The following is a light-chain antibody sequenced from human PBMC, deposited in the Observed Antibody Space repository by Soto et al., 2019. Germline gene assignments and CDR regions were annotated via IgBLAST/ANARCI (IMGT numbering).Light chain of an antibody. CDR2: AAS. CDR3: LQDYDFPYT. CDR1: QSVSRW. V-gene: IGKV1-6*01. Sequence: IQMTQSPSILSASVGDSVTITCRASQSVSRWLAWYQQKPGKAPNLLIYAASTLHTGVPSTFTGSGSGTDFTLTINDLQPEDVATYFCLQDYDFPYTFGQGTKLEI. J-gene: IGKJ2*01.